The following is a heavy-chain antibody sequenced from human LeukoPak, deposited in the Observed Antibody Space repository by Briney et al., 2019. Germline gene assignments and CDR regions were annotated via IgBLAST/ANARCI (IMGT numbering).Heavy chain of an antibody. CDR3: ARQGYTVSYYFLDY. CDR1: GGSIRSYW. D-gene: IGHD1-26*01. CDR2: IYSTGST. V-gene: IGHV4-4*07. Sequence: SETLSLTCDVSGGSIRSYWWGWVRQPAGKGLEWLGRIYSTGSTRFNPSLKSRLTLSIDTSTNQFSLKLTSVTAADTAVYFCARQGYTVSYYFLDYWSQGTLVTVSS. J-gene: IGHJ4*02.